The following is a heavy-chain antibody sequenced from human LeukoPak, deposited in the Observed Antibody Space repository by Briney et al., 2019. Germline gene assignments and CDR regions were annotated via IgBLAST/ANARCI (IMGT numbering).Heavy chain of an antibody. V-gene: IGHV4-61*02. J-gene: IGHJ5*01. CDR1: GGSITSGNFF. Sequence: PSETLSLTGTVSGGSITSGNFFWTWIRQPAAKGLEWIGRIYGSGSTNYSPSLRSRVTISMDTSKNQFSLKLNSVTAADTAVYYCARGWGSTSSNYFDPWGQGTLVTVSS. CDR2: IYGSGST. D-gene: IGHD2-2*01. CDR3: ARGWGSTSSNYFDP.